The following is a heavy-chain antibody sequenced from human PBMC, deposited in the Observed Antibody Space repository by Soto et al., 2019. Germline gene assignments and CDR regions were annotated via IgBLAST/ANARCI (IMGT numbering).Heavy chain of an antibody. CDR2: INPNRGDT. D-gene: IGHD2-15*01. CDR1: GYTFTGYF. J-gene: IGHJ4*02. CDR3: ARRISTATIPFDY. V-gene: IGHV1-2*02. Sequence: ASVKVSCKASGYTFTGYFMHWVRQAPGQGLEWMGWINPNRGDTRYAEMFQDRVVMTSDTSVTTVYMELSGLRFDDTAIYYCARRISTATIPFDYWGQGTRVTVSS.